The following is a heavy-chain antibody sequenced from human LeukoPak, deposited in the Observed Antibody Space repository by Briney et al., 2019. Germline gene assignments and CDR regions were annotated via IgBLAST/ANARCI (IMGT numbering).Heavy chain of an antibody. Sequence: PSETLSLTCTVSGGSISSYYWSWIRQPAGKGLEWIGRIYTSGSTNYNPSLKSRVTMSVDTSKNQFSLKLSSVTAEDTAVYYCARGNRLYSSSWSSLAFDIWGQGTMVTVSS. CDR1: GGSISSYY. CDR2: IYTSGST. CDR3: ARGNRLYSSSWSSLAFDI. D-gene: IGHD6-13*01. J-gene: IGHJ3*02. V-gene: IGHV4-4*07.